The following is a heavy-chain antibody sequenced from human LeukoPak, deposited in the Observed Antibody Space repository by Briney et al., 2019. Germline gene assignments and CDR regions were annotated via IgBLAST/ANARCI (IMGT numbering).Heavy chain of an antibody. CDR1: GFTFSSYA. CDR3: AKEKALVVITYFDY. Sequence: PGGSLKLSCAASGFTFSSYAMSWVRQAPGKGLEWVSSISGSGGSTYYADSVKGRFTISRDNSKNTLYQQVNSLRAEDTAVYYCAKEKALVVITYFDYWGQGTLVTVSS. D-gene: IGHD3-22*01. V-gene: IGHV3-23*01. J-gene: IGHJ4*02. CDR2: ISGSGGST.